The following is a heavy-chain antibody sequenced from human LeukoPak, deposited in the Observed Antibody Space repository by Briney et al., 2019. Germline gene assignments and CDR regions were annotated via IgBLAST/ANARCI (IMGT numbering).Heavy chain of an antibody. CDR1: GFTFSSYG. D-gene: IGHD1-20*01. CDR3: AKDVDNFNYVDY. CDR2: IRYDGSNK. Sequence: QPGRSLRLSCAASGFTFSSYGIHWVRQAPGKGLEWVAFIRYDGSNKYYADSVKGRFTISRDNSKNTLYLQMNSLRAEDTAVYYCAKDVDNFNYVDYWGQGTLVTVSS. V-gene: IGHV3-30*02. J-gene: IGHJ4*02.